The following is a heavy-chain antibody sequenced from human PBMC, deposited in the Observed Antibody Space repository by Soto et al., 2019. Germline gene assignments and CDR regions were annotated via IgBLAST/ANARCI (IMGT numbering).Heavy chain of an antibody. Sequence: QVQLVQSGAEVKKPGSSVKVSCKTSGDSFFNYVINWLRQAPGQRLEWMGAIIPLSGTAKYAPKFRGRLTVTADGSTTTAYMALGSLRSEDTAVYYCATEGFSGSHHDYWGQGTLVTVSS. D-gene: IGHD1-26*01. V-gene: IGHV1-69*01. J-gene: IGHJ4*02. CDR3: ATEGFSGSHHDY. CDR2: IIPLSGTA. CDR1: GDSFFNYV.